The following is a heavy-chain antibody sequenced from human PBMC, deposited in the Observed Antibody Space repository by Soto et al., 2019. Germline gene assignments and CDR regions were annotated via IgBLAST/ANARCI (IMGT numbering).Heavy chain of an antibody. D-gene: IGHD3-10*01. CDR2: IYYSGCT. Sequence: QVQLQESGPGLVKPSETLSLTCTVSGGSMSSYYWSWIRQPPGKGLEWIGYIYYSGCTIYNPSLKSRVTISVDTSKHQFSLKLSSVTAADTAVYYCARYGSGSSVWFEPWGQGTLVTVSS. CDR1: GGSMSSYY. CDR3: ARYGSGSSVWFEP. V-gene: IGHV4-59*01. J-gene: IGHJ5*02.